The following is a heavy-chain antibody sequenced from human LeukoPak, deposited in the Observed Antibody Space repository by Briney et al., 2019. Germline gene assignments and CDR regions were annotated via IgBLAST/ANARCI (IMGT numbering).Heavy chain of an antibody. V-gene: IGHV3-23*01. CDR1: GFTFSSYS. D-gene: IGHD6-6*01. J-gene: IGHJ4*02. CDR3: AKASSSGYYFDY. Sequence: GGSLRLSCAASGFTFSSYSMNWVRQAPGKGLEWVSAISGSGGSTYYADSVKGRFTISRDNSKNTLYLQMNSLRAEDTAVYYCAKASSSGYYFDYWGQGTLVTVSS. CDR2: ISGSGGST.